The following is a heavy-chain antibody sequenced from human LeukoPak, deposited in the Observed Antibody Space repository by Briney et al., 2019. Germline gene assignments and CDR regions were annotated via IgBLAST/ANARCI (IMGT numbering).Heavy chain of an antibody. CDR2: ITGTGDIT. J-gene: IGHJ4*02. Sequence: PGGSLRLSCAASGFTVSSNYMSWVRQAPGKGLEWVSGITGTGDITYYADSSKGRFTISRDNSKNTLYLQMNSLRAEDTAVYYCARDASSGTGDYFDYWGQGTLVTVSS. CDR3: ARDASSGTGDYFDY. V-gene: IGHV3-66*03. CDR1: GFTVSSNY. D-gene: IGHD5-12*01.